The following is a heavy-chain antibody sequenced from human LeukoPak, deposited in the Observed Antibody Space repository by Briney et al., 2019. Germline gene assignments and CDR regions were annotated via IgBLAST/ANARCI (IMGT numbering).Heavy chain of an antibody. Sequence: PGGSLRLSCAASGFTSSSYEMNWVRQAPGKGLEWVSYISNSDSTVHYADSVKGRFTISRDNAQNSLYLQMSSLRAEDTAVYYCARVEDDYGDYYYGMDVWGQGTTVTVSS. CDR1: GFTSSSYE. V-gene: IGHV3-48*03. J-gene: IGHJ6*02. D-gene: IGHD4-17*01. CDR3: ARVEDDYGDYYYGMDV. CDR2: ISNSDSTV.